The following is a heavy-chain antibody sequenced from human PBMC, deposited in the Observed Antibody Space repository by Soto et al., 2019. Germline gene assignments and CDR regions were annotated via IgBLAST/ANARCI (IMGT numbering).Heavy chain of an antibody. J-gene: IGHJ3*02. CDR2: IYYSGST. CDR3: ARALPATVTSLDAFDI. V-gene: IGHV4-59*01. CDR1: GGSISSYY. D-gene: IGHD4-17*01. Sequence: SETLSLTCTVSGGSISSYYWSWIRQPPGKGLEWIGYIYYSGSTNYNPSLKSRVTISVDTSKNQFSLKLSSVTAADTAVYYCARALPATVTSLDAFDIWGQGTMVTVSS.